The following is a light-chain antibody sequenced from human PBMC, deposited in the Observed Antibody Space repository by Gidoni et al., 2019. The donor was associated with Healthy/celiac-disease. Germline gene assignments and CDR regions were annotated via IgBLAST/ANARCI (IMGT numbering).Light chain of an antibody. CDR2: GAS. J-gene: IGKJ1*01. CDR1: QSVSSN. Sequence: EIVMTQSPATLSVSPGERATLSCRASQSVSSNLAWYQQKPGQAPRRLIYGASTRATGITARFSGSGSGTEFTLTISSLQSEDFAVDYCQQYNNWPRWTFGQGTKVEIK. CDR3: QQYNNWPRWT. V-gene: IGKV3-15*01.